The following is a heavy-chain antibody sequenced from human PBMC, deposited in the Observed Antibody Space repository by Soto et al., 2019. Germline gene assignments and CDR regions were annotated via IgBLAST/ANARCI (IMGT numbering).Heavy chain of an antibody. J-gene: IGHJ6*02. CDR3: ARDGPYDFWSGYFSTHSAYYGMDV. V-gene: IGHV1-18*01. D-gene: IGHD3-3*01. Sequence: QVQLVQSGAEVKKPGASVKVSCKASGYTFTSYGISWVRQAPGQGLEWMGWISAYNGNTNYAQKLQGRVTMTTDTSTSTAYMELRSLRSDDTAVYYCARDGPYDFWSGYFSTHSAYYGMDVWGQGTTVTVSS. CDR2: ISAYNGNT. CDR1: GYTFTSYG.